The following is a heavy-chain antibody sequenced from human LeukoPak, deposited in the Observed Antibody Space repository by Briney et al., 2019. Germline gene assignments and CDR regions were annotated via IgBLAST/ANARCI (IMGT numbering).Heavy chain of an antibody. CDR3: ARGYYYGSGSPSDF. Sequence: PSETLSLTCAVSGGSISSSNWWSWVRQPPGKGLEWIGEIYHSGSTNYNPSLKSRVTISVDKSKIQFSLKLSSVTAADTAVYYCARGYYYGSGSPSDFWGQGTLVTVSS. CDR2: IYHSGST. D-gene: IGHD3-10*01. V-gene: IGHV4-4*02. J-gene: IGHJ4*02. CDR1: GGSISSSNW.